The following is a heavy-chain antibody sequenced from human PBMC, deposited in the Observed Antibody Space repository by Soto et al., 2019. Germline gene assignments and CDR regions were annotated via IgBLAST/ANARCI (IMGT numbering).Heavy chain of an antibody. D-gene: IGHD3-10*01. CDR3: AKGVYGSGSYSVYYYYGMDV. Sequence: GGSLRLSCAASGFTFSSYAMSWVRQAPGKGLEWVSAISGSGGSTYYADSVKGRFTISRGNSKNTLYLQMNSLRAEDTAVYYCAKGVYGSGSYSVYYYYGMDVWGQGTTVTVSS. V-gene: IGHV3-23*01. J-gene: IGHJ6*02. CDR1: GFTFSSYA. CDR2: ISGSGGST.